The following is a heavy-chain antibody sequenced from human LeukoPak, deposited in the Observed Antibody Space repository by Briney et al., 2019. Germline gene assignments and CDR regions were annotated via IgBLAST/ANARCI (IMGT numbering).Heavy chain of an antibody. D-gene: IGHD3-16*01. V-gene: IGHV5-51*01. Sequence: GESLQISCQGSGSTFTSYWIGWVRQLPGKGLAWRGIIYPGDSDTRYSPSFQGQVTISADKSISTAYLQWSSLKASDTAMYYCARHRDYVPDIWGQGTMVTVSS. CDR1: GSTFTSYW. J-gene: IGHJ3*02. CDR3: ARHRDYVPDI. CDR2: IYPGDSDT.